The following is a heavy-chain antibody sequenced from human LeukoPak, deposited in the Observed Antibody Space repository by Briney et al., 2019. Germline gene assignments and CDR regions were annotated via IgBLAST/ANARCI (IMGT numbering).Heavy chain of an antibody. CDR1: GFTFSSYA. Sequence: GGSLRLSCAASGFTFSSYAMSWVRQAPGKGLEWVSAISGSGGSTYYADSVKGRSTISRDNSKNTLYLQMNSLRAEDTAVYYCAKDGYYYDSSGYYGFDQWGQGTLVTVSS. D-gene: IGHD3-22*01. J-gene: IGHJ4*02. CDR3: AKDGYYYDSSGYYGFDQ. CDR2: ISGSGGST. V-gene: IGHV3-23*01.